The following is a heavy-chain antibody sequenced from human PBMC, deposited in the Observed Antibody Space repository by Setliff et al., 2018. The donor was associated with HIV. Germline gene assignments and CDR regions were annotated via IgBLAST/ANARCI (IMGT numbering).Heavy chain of an antibody. D-gene: IGHD5-18*01. V-gene: IGHV4-39*01. CDR1: GGSIRSSSFY. J-gene: IGHJ4*02. CDR2: IYYSGST. Sequence: SETLSLTCTVSGGSIRSSSFYWGWIRQPPGKGLEWIGSIYYSGSTYYNSSLKSRVTISVDTSKNQFSLKLSSVTATDTAVYYCARHAIVDTAGRGFDYWGQGTLVTVPQ. CDR3: ARHAIVDTAGRGFDY.